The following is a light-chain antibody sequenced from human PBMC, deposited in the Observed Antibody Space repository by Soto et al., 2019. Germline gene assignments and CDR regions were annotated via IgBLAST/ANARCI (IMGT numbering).Light chain of an antibody. Sequence: DIQMTQSPSSLSASVGDRVTITCRASQSINRYLNWYQQKPGKAPKLLIYAASSLQRGVPSRVSGSGSGTDFTLTISSLQPEDFATYYCQQSYSTRYTFGQGTKLEIK. CDR3: QQSYSTRYT. CDR1: QSINRY. V-gene: IGKV1-39*01. CDR2: AAS. J-gene: IGKJ2*01.